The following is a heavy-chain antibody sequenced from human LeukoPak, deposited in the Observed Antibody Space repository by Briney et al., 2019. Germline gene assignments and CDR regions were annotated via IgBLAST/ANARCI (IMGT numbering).Heavy chain of an antibody. CDR1: GFTFSSYA. Sequence: PGGSLRLSCAASGFTFSSYAMSWVRQAPGKGLEWVSAISGSGGSTYYADSVKGRFTISRDNSKNTLYLQMNSLRAEDTAEYYCAKAPYHIVVVPAAIESWFDPWGQGTLVTVSS. J-gene: IGHJ5*02. V-gene: IGHV3-23*01. CDR2: ISGSGGST. D-gene: IGHD2-2*01. CDR3: AKAPYHIVVVPAAIESWFDP.